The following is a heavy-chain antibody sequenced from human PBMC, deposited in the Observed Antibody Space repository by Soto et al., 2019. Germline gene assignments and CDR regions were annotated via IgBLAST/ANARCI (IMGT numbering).Heavy chain of an antibody. CDR1: GGSFSGYY. D-gene: IGHD2-2*01. CDR3: ARNPLCSTSCRNWFDP. V-gene: IGHV4-34*01. CDR2: INHSGST. Sequence: SETLSLTCAVYGGSFSGYYWSWIRQPPGKGLEWIGEINHSGSTNYNPSLKSRVTISVDTSKNQFSLKLSSVTAADTAVYYCARNPLCSTSCRNWFDPWGQGTLVTVSS. J-gene: IGHJ5*02.